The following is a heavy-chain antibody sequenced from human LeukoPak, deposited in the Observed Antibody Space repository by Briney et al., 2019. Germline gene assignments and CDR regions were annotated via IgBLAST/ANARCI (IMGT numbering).Heavy chain of an antibody. CDR1: GFKFNDYA. CDR2: ISWNSGGI. Sequence: GGSLRLSCAASGFKFNDYAMHWVRQAPGKGLEWVSGISWNSGGIGYAESVKGRSTVSRDNAKNSLYLQVDSLKTEDTALYYCVRSPGGAVFDYWGQGTLIAVSS. D-gene: IGHD1-26*01. CDR3: VRSPGGAVFDY. V-gene: IGHV3-9*01. J-gene: IGHJ4*02.